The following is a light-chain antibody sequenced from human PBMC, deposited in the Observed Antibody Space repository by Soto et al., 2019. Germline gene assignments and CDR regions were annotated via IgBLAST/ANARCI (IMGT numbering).Light chain of an antibody. V-gene: IGKV1-39*01. CDR1: QDINNF. CDR2: DAS. Sequence: DIQMTQSPSSLSASVGDSVTITCQASQDINNFLNWYQQKPGKAPKLLIYDASSLQSGVPSRFSGSGSGTDFTLTISSLQPEDFATYYCQQSYSPPPITFGQGTRLEIK. CDR3: QQSYSPPPIT. J-gene: IGKJ5*01.